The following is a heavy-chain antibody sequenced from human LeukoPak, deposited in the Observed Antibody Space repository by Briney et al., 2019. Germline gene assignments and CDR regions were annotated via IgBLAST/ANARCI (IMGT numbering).Heavy chain of an antibody. Sequence: SETLSLTCTVSGGSISSALYHWGWIRQPPGKNLEWLGSVYYTGSTHNNPSLKSRITISIDTSKNQFSLNLSSVTAADAAVYYCARDSSSGYYPGLYFQHWGQGTLVTVSS. CDR1: GGSISSALYH. V-gene: IGHV4-39*02. CDR2: VYYTGST. J-gene: IGHJ1*01. CDR3: ARDSSSGYYPGLYFQH. D-gene: IGHD6-19*01.